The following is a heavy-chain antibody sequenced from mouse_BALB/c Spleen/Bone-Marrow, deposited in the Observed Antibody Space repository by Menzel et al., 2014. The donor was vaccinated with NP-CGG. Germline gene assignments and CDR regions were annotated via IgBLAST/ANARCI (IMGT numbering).Heavy chain of an antibody. D-gene: IGHD5-1*01. CDR1: GYRFTDYA. CDR3: AKREYAVAMDY. J-gene: IGHJ4*01. CDR2: ISTYSGNT. Sequence: QVHVKQSGPELVRPGVSVKISCKGSGYRFTDYAMHWVKQSHAKSLEWIGAISTYSGNTNYSQKFKGKATMTVDKSSSTPYIELARVTSQDSATYYCAKREYAVAMDYWGQETSVTAS. V-gene: IGHV1-67*01.